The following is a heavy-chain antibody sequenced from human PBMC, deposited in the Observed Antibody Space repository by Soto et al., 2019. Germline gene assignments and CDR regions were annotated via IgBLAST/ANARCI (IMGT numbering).Heavy chain of an antibody. CDR2: IHRDGSTT. D-gene: IGHD1-26*01. CDR3: ARAQPSYGRDDAFDL. CDR1: GFTFRNNW. V-gene: IGHV3-74*01. Sequence: EVQLVESGGGLAQPGGSLRLSCAASGFTFRNNWMHWVRQAPGKGLVWVSRIHRDGSTTSYADSVTGRLTISRDNAKNTLNLQMNSPRAEDTALYYYARAQPSYGRDDAFDLWCQGTMVTVPS. J-gene: IGHJ3*01.